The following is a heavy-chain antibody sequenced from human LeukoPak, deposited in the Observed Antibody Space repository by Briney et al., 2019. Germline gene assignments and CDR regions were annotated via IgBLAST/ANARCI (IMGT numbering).Heavy chain of an antibody. J-gene: IGHJ5*02. Sequence: PGGSLRLSSAASGFTFSSYEMSWVRQAPGKGLEWLSYINNSGGTIYYADSVKGRFTISRDTAKNSLYLQMNSLRAEDTAVYYCARGAVDYDSSGYYPSWFDPWGQGTLVTVSS. V-gene: IGHV3-48*03. D-gene: IGHD3-22*01. CDR3: ARGAVDYDSSGYYPSWFDP. CDR2: INNSGGTI. CDR1: GFTFSSYE.